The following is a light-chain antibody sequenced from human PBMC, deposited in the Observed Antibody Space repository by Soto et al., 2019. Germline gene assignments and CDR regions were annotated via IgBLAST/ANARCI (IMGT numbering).Light chain of an antibody. V-gene: IGKV1-5*03. J-gene: IGKJ1*01. CDR2: RAS. CDR3: QQYNSHST. CDR1: QSISIW. Sequence: DIQITQSPSTLSASVGDRVTITCRASQSISIWLAWYQQKPGKAPNLLIYRASSLESGVPSRFSGSGSGTEFTLTISSLQPDDFATYYCQQYNSHSTFGQGTKV.